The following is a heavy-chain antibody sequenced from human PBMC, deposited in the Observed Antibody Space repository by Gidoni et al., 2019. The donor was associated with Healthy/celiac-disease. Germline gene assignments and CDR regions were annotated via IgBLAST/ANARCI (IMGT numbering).Heavy chain of an antibody. D-gene: IGHD5-18*01. CDR1: GFTFSDQA. Sequence: EVQLLESGGGLVQPGGSLRLSCAASGFTFSDQALSWVRQAPGKGLEGVSAISGSGGSTYYADSVKGRFTISRDNSKNTLYLQMNSLRAEDTAVYYCAKAPRGLRHADYYYYMDVWGKGTTVTVSS. J-gene: IGHJ6*03. CDR3: AKAPRGLRHADYYYYMDV. CDR2: ISGSGGST. V-gene: IGHV3-23*01.